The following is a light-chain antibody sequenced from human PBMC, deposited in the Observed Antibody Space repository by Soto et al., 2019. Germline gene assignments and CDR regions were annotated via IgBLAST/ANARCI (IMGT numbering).Light chain of an antibody. CDR3: QQYGSSRWT. Sequence: EIVLTQSPGTLSLSPGERATLSCRASQSVSSSYLAWYQQKPGQAPRLLIYGASSRATGIPDRFSGSGSGTDFTLTISRLEPEDFAVYYCQQYGSSRWTFCQGPKVDIK. CDR2: GAS. J-gene: IGKJ1*01. V-gene: IGKV3-20*01. CDR1: QSVSSSY.